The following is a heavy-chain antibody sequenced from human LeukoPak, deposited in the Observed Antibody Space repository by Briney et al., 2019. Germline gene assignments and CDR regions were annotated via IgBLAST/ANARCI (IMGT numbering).Heavy chain of an antibody. V-gene: IGHV1-69*04. D-gene: IGHD2-15*01. Sequence: ASVKVSCKASGGTFSSYAISWVRQAPGQGLEWMGRIIPILGIANYAQKFQGRVTITADKSTSTAYMELSSLRSEDTAVYYCARDGSGGSRYHPRYYYGMDVWGQGTTVTVSS. CDR3: ARDGSGGSRYHPRYYYGMDV. J-gene: IGHJ6*02. CDR1: GGTFSSYA. CDR2: IIPILGIA.